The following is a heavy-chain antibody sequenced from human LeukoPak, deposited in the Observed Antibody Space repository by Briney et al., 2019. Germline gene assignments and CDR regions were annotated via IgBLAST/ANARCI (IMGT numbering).Heavy chain of an antibody. J-gene: IGHJ4*02. V-gene: IGHV3-21*01. Sequence: SVKGRFTISRDNAKNSPYLQMNSLRAEDTAVYYCARDSDLDYWGQGTLVTVSS. D-gene: IGHD2-21*01. CDR3: ARDSDLDY.